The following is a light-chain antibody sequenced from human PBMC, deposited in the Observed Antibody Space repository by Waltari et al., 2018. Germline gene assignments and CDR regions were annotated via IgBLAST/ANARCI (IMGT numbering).Light chain of an antibody. J-gene: IGLJ3*02. CDR3: QTGGHGTWV. CDR1: SGHSSNV. Sequence: QLVLTQSPSASASLGASVKLTCTLSSGHSSNVIACHQQQPEKGPRFLMKVNSDGSHSKGDEIPVRFSGSSSGAERYLTISSLQSEDEADYYCQTGGHGTWVFGGGTKLTVL. V-gene: IGLV4-69*02. CDR2: VNSDGSH.